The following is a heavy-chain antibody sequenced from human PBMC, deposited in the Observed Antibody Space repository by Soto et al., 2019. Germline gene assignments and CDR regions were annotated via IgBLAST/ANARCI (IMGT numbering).Heavy chain of an antibody. Sequence: SETLSLTCAVSGGSISSGGYSWSWIRQPPGKGLEWIGYIYHSGSTYYNPSLKSRVTISVDRSKNQFSLKLSSVTAADTAVYFCARGMTTVTTFDYRAQRTPVTGSS. CDR2: IYHSGST. CDR3: ARGMTTVTTFDY. D-gene: IGHD4-4*01. J-gene: IGHJ4*02. V-gene: IGHV4-30-2*01. CDR1: GGSISSGGYS.